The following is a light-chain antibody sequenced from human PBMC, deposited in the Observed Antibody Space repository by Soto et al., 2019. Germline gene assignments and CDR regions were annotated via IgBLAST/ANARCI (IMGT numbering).Light chain of an antibody. CDR1: HHVNKY. CDR3: QHRDVAPYT. J-gene: IGKJ2*01. V-gene: IGKV1-33*01. Sequence: DIQMTQSPSSLSASVGDRVSITCQASHHVNKYLTWYQQKPGKAPNLLIYDVSKLKTGVASRFSGSGSGTQFTLTITDLQPEDFATYQCQHRDVAPYTFGQGTRLDIK. CDR2: DVS.